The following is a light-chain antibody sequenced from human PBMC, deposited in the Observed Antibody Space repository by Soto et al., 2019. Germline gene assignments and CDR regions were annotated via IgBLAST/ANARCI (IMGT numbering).Light chain of an antibody. Sequence: DIPLTQSPSSLSASVGERVTITCRASQGISSYLAWYQQKPGKAPNLLIYAASTLQSGVPSRFSGSGSGTEFTLTINSLQPEDFATYYCQQLNGYPPTFGPGTKVDIK. J-gene: IGKJ3*01. CDR1: QGISSY. V-gene: IGKV1-9*01. CDR3: QQLNGYPPT. CDR2: AAS.